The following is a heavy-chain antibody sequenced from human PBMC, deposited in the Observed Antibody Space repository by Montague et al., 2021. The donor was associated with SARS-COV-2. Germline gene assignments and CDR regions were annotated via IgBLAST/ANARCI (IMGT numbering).Heavy chain of an antibody. CDR2: ITDSGTTT. D-gene: IGHD1-26*01. Sequence: SLRLSCAASGFTVTTYDMNWVRQAPGRGLEWVSYITDSGTTTYYTDSVRGRFTVSRDNARNTLFLQMNSLRVEDTAVYFCVREPSSVSLRFTFDLWGRGTLVTVSS. CDR3: VREPSSVSLRFTFDL. J-gene: IGHJ2*01. CDR1: GFTVTTYD. V-gene: IGHV3-48*03.